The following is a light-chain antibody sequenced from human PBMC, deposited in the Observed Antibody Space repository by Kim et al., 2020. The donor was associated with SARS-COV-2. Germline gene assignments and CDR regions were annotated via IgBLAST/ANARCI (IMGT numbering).Light chain of an antibody. V-gene: IGKV4-1*01. CDR2: WAS. CDR1: QSILYSSNNRNY. J-gene: IGKJ2*01. Sequence: DIVMTQSPDSLAVSLGERATINCKSSQSILYSSNNRNYLAWYQRKPGQPPKLLIYWASTRQSGVPDRFSGSGSGTDFTLTISSLQAEDVAVYYCHQYYSSPFTFGQGTKLEI. CDR3: HQYYSSPFT.